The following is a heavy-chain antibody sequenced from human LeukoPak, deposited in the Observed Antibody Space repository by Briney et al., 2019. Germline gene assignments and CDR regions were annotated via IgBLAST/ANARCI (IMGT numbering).Heavy chain of an antibody. CDR1: GFTFSNYW. D-gene: IGHD6-19*01. J-gene: IGHJ4*02. V-gene: IGHV3-7*02. CDR3: ASALQWLAPFDY. CDR2: IKPDGSEK. Sequence: GGSLRLSCAASGFTFSNYWMSWVRQAPGKGLEWVANIKPDGSEKYYVDSVTGRFTISRDNAKSSLYLQMNSLRAEDTSLYYCASALQWLAPFDYWGQGTLVNVSS.